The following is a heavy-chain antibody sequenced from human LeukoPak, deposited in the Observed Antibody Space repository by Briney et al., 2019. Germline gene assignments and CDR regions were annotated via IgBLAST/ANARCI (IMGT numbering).Heavy chain of an antibody. Sequence: GGSLRLSCAASGFTFSSYWMSWVRQAPGKGLEWVANIKQDGSEKYYVDSVKGRFTISRDNAKNSLYLQMNSLRAEDTAVYYCARFRYYDSSGYYYYFGYWGQGTLVTVSS. CDR1: GFTFSSYW. J-gene: IGHJ4*02. V-gene: IGHV3-7*05. D-gene: IGHD3-22*01. CDR3: ARFRYYDSSGYYYYFGY. CDR2: IKQDGSEK.